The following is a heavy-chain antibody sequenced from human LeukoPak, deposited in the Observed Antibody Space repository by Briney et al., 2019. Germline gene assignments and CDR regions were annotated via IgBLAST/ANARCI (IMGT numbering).Heavy chain of an antibody. CDR1: GFTFSSYS. V-gene: IGHV3-23*01. CDR3: AKDPQLVHGDY. Sequence: GGSLRLSCAASGFTFSSYSMNWVRQAPGKGLEWVSAISGSGGSTYYADSVKGRFTISRDNSKNTLYLQMNSLRAEDTAVYYCAKDPQLVHGDYWGQGTLVTVSS. D-gene: IGHD6-13*01. J-gene: IGHJ4*02. CDR2: ISGSGGST.